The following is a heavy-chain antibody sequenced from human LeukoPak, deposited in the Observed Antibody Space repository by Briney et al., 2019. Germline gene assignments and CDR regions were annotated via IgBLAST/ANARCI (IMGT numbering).Heavy chain of an antibody. Sequence: GGSLRLSCAASGFTFSSYAMSWVRQAPGKGLEWVSAISGSGGSTYYADSVKGRFTISRDNSKNTLYLQMNSLRAEDTAVYYCAKNREYGDRLRYFDYWGQGTQVTVSS. J-gene: IGHJ4*02. D-gene: IGHD4-17*01. V-gene: IGHV3-23*01. CDR2: ISGSGGST. CDR1: GFTFSSYA. CDR3: AKNREYGDRLRYFDY.